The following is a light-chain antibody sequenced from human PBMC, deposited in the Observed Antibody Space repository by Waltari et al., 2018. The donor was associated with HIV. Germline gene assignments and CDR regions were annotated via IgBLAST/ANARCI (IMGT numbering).Light chain of an antibody. V-gene: IGLV3-21*02. CDR2: DDR. CDR1: NIGSKS. CDR3: QVWESSSDHVV. J-gene: IGLJ2*01. Sequence: SYVLTQSPSVSVALGQTASIACGGNNIGSKSVHWYQQKPGQAPALVIYDDRDRPSGIPERFSGSNSGHTATLSIGRVEAGDEADYYCQVWESSSDHVVFGGGTKLTVL.